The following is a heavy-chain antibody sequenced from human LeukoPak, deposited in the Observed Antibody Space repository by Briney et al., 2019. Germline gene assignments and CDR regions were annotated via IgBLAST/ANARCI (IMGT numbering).Heavy chain of an antibody. D-gene: IGHD6-19*01. CDR1: GYTFTSYY. V-gene: IGHV1-46*01. Sequence: ASVKVSCKASGYTFTSYYMHWVRQAPGQGLEWMGIISPSGGSTSYAQKFQGRVTMTRDTSTSTVYMELSSLRSEDTAVYYCARECRIAVAGTAKLWFDPWGQGTLVTVSS. CDR2: ISPSGGST. J-gene: IGHJ5*02. CDR3: ARECRIAVAGTAKLWFDP.